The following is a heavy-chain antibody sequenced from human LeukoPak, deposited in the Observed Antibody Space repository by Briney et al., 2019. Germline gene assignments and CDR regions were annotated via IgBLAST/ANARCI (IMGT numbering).Heavy chain of an antibody. CDR2: ISGTGNTI. Sequence: PGGSLRLSCAASGFTFSSYAMGWVRQAPGKGLEWVSAISGTGNTIYYADSVKGRFTISRDNSKITLYLQMNSLRAEDTAIYYCAKSKKYNNSPDWSDPWGQGTLVTVSS. V-gene: IGHV3-23*01. J-gene: IGHJ5*02. CDR1: GFTFSSYA. CDR3: AKSKKYNNSPDWSDP. D-gene: IGHD6-6*01.